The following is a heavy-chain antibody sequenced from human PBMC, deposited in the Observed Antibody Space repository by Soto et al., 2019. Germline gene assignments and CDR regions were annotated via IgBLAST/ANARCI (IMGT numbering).Heavy chain of an antibody. CDR3: AKEGTTVTTNIDY. CDR2: ISGSGDST. D-gene: IGHD4-17*01. CDR1: GFTFNNYA. J-gene: IGHJ4*02. V-gene: IGHV3-23*01. Sequence: GGSLRLSCVASGFTFNNYAMIWVRQAPGKGLEWVSVISGSGDSTYYADSVKGRFTISRDNSMNTLYLQMNSLRVEDTAVYHCAKEGTTVTTNIDYWGQGTLVTVSS.